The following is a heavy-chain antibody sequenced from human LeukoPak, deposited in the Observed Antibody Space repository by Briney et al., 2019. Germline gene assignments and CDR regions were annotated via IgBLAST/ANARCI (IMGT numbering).Heavy chain of an antibody. V-gene: IGHV3-30*04. CDR3: AKGAIDRGADFDY. J-gene: IGHJ4*02. Sequence: PGGSLRLSCAASGFTFSNYAMHWVRQAPGKGLEWVGVILYDGSIKYYADSVKGRFIISRDNSKNTLYLQMNSLRAEDTAVYYCAKGAIDRGADFDYWGQGTLVTVSS. D-gene: IGHD3-10*01. CDR2: ILYDGSIK. CDR1: GFTFSNYA.